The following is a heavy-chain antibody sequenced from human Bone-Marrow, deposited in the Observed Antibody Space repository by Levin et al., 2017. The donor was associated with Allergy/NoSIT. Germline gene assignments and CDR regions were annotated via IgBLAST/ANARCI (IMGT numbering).Heavy chain of an antibody. CDR2: INLNSGDT. CDR1: FSPFPSSF. J-gene: IGHJ3*02. Sequence: SFSPFPSSFLNWVRLAPGQGLEWMGWINLNSGDTDSSQNFQGTVTMTLDPSISTAYMEVTSLTSNDTALYYCARISSAACDMWGQGTVVTVSS. CDR3: ARISSAACDM. V-gene: IGHV1-2*02. D-gene: IGHD6-19*01.